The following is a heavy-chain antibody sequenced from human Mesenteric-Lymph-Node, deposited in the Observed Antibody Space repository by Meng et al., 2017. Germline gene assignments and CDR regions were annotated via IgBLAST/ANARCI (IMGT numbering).Heavy chain of an antibody. V-gene: IGHV1-46*01. D-gene: IGHD4-17*01. CDR1: GYTFTDNY. J-gene: IGHJ4*02. CDR2: IVPRGGST. Sequence: ASVKVSCKASGYTFTDNYVHWVRQAPGQGPQWMGIIVPRGGSTTFAQNFRGRVTMTRDTSTSTAYMELRSLRSDDTAVYYCARDLHGYFDYWGQGTLVTVSS. CDR3: ARDLHGYFDY.